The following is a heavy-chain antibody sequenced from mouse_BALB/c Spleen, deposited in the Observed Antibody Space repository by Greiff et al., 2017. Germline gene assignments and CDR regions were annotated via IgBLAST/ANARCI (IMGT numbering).Heavy chain of an antibody. Sequence: QVQLQQSGAELMKPGASVKISCKATGYTFSSYWIEWVKQRPGHGLEWIGEILPGSGSTNYNEKFKGKATFTADTSSNTAYMQLSSLTSEDSAVYYCARGVGRYYYAMDYWGQGTSVTVSS. CDR2: ILPGSGST. CDR1: GYTFSSYW. D-gene: IGHD1-1*02. CDR3: ARGVGRYYYAMDY. J-gene: IGHJ4*01. V-gene: IGHV1-9*01.